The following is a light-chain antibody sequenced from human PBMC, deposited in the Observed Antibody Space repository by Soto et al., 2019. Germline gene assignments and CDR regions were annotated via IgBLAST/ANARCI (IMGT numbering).Light chain of an antibody. CDR1: QSVGRK. V-gene: IGKV3-15*01. CDR3: QQYDIWPPWT. J-gene: IGKJ1*01. Sequence: EIEMTQSPATLSVSPGERATLSCRSSQSVGRKLAWYQQKPGQAPRLLIYDASNRAMGVPARFSGSGSGTEFTLTISSLQSEDVALSHGQQYDIWPPWTFGQGAKVEI. CDR2: DAS.